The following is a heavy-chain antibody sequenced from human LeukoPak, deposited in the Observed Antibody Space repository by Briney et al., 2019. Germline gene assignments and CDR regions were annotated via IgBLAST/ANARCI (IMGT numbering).Heavy chain of an antibody. D-gene: IGHD3-10*01. J-gene: IGHJ4*02. CDR2: ISGRGHIT. V-gene: IGHV3-23*01. Sequence: GGSLRLSCAASGYTFGSYALGWVRQAPGKGLEWVAIISGRGHITYYANSVKGRFSISRDSSKNTMYMQMNSLRVEDTAMYYCVRGGSQPITMHVFDFWGQGTLVSVSS. CDR1: GYTFGSYA. CDR3: VRGGSQPITMHVFDF.